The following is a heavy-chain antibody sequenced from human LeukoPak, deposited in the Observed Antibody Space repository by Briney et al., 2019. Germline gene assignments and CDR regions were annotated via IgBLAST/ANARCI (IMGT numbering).Heavy chain of an antibody. Sequence: GGSLRLSCAASGFTFSSYGMHWVRQAPGKGLEWVAFIRYDGSNKYYADSVKGRSTISRDNSKNTLYLQMNSLRAEDTAVYYCAKDKGHTVATIMGVGDYWGQGTLVTVSS. CDR3: AKDKGHTVATIMGVGDY. CDR1: GFTFSSYG. CDR2: IRYDGSNK. V-gene: IGHV3-30*02. D-gene: IGHD5-12*01. J-gene: IGHJ4*02.